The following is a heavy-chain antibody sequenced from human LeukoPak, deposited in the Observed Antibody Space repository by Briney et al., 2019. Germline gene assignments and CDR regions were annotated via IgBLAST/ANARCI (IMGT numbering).Heavy chain of an antibody. CDR3: ARQGGRTAPFGY. V-gene: IGHV3-7*01. CDR2: IEQDGSEK. Sequence: GGSLRLSCAASGFIFSNYWMSWVRQAPGKGLEWVANIEQDGSEKYYVDSVKGRFTISRDNAKSSLNLQMDSLRAEDTAVYYCARQGGRTAPFGYWGQGTLVTVSS. CDR1: GFIFSNYW. J-gene: IGHJ4*02. D-gene: IGHD2-21*02.